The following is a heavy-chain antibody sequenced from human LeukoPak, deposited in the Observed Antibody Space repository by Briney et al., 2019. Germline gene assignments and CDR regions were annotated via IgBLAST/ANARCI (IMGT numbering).Heavy chain of an antibody. CDR1: GFTFSGYS. V-gene: IGHV3-48*04. CDR3: VRDEIRSGAFDI. CDR2: ISGSGTTI. J-gene: IGHJ3*02. Sequence: GGSLRPSCAASGFTFSGYSMNWVRQGPGKGLEWGSYISGSGTTIYDADSVKGRFTISRDNAKNSLYLQLNSLTAEDTAVYYCVRDEIRSGAFDIWGQGTMVTVSS. D-gene: IGHD3-10*01.